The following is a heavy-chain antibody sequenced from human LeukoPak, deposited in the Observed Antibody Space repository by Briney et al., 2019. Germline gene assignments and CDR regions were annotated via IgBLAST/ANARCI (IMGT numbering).Heavy chain of an antibody. V-gene: IGHV4-59*01. D-gene: IGHD5-18*01. CDR1: VGSISNYY. J-gene: IGHJ3*02. Sequence: SETLSLTCSVSVGSISNYYWSWLRQPPGQGLEWLGYIYYSGSTNYNPSLKSRLTMSVDTSKNQFSLKLSSVTAADTAVYYCARGVVDTAMSNAFDIWGQGTMVTVSS. CDR2: IYYSGST. CDR3: ARGVVDTAMSNAFDI.